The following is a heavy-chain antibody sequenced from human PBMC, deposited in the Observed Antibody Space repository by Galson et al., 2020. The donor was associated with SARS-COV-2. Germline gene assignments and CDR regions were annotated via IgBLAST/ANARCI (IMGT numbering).Heavy chain of an antibody. CDR1: GGSISSYY. Sequence: SETLSLTCTVSGGSISSYYWSWIRQPPGKVLEWIGYIYYSGSTNYNPSLKSRVTISVDTSKNQFSLKLSSVTAADTAVYYCARGEIEMATSDYYYGMDVWGQGTTVTVSS. V-gene: IGHV4-59*13. D-gene: IGHD5-12*01. CDR3: ARGEIEMATSDYYYGMDV. CDR2: IYYSGST. J-gene: IGHJ6*02.